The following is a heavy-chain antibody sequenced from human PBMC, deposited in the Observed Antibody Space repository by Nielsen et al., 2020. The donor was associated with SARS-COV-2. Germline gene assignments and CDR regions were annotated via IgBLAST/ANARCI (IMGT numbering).Heavy chain of an antibody. Sequence: GESLKISCAASGFTFSSYSMNWVRQAPGKGLEWVSYISSSSSTIYYADSVKGRFTISRDNAKNSLYLQMNSLRAEDTAVYYCAKFFDFYYYYGMDVWGQGTTVTVSS. CDR2: ISSSSSTI. J-gene: IGHJ6*02. CDR3: AKFFDFYYYYGMDV. V-gene: IGHV3-48*01. CDR1: GFTFSSYS. D-gene: IGHD3/OR15-3a*01.